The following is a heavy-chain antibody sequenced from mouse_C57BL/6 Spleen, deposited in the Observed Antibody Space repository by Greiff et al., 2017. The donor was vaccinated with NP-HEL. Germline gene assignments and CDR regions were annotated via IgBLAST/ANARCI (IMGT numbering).Heavy chain of an antibody. D-gene: IGHD2-12*01. CDR2: INPNNGGT. V-gene: IGHV1-18*01. CDR3: ARRRAYYCFLYFDY. Sequence: EVQLQQSGPELVKPGASVKIPCKASGYTFTDYNMDWVKQSHGKSLEWIGDINPNNGGTIYNQKFKGKATLTVDKSSSTAYMELRSLTTEATAVYSWARRRAYYCFLYFDYWGQGDTLTVSS. CDR1: GYTFTDYN. J-gene: IGHJ2*01.